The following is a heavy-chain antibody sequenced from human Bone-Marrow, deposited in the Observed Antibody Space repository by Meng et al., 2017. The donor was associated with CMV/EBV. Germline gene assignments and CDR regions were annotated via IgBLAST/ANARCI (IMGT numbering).Heavy chain of an antibody. CDR3: ASGDQLLANYYGMDV. J-gene: IGHJ6*02. D-gene: IGHD2-2*01. CDR2: FNPNSGGT. Sequence: ASVKVSCKASGDTFTGYYMHWVRQAPGQGLEWMGWFNPNSGGTHYAQKFQGRVTMTRDTSISTAYMELSRLISDDTAVYYCASGDQLLANYYGMDVWGQGTTVTVSS. V-gene: IGHV1-2*02. CDR1: GDTFTGYY.